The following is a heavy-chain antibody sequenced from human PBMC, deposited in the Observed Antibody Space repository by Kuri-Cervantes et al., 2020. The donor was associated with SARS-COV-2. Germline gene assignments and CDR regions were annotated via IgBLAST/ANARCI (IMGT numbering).Heavy chain of an antibody. CDR2: IIPILGIA. CDR1: GGTFSSYA. CDR3: ARTYDSSGYPYY. J-gene: IGHJ4*02. V-gene: IGHV1-69*04. D-gene: IGHD3-22*01. Sequence: SVKVSCKASGGTFSSYAISWVRQAPGQGLEWMERIIPILGIANYAQKFQGRVTITADKSTSTAYMELSSLRSEDTAVYYCARTYDSSGYPYYWGQGTLVTVSS.